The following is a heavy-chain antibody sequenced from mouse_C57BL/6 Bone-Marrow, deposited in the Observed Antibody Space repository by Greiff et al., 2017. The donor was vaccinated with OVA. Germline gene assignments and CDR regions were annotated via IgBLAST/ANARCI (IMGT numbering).Heavy chain of an antibody. Sequence: VQLQQSGAELVKPGASVKMSCKASGYTFTTYPIEWMKQNHGKSLEWIGNFHPYNDDTKYNEKFKGKATLTVEKSSSTVYLELSRLTSDASAVYYCARPGDYGGDWFAYWGQGTLVTVSA. V-gene: IGHV1-47*01. CDR3: ARPGDYGGDWFAY. CDR1: GYTFTTYP. D-gene: IGHD2-4*01. CDR2: FHPYNDDT. J-gene: IGHJ3*01.